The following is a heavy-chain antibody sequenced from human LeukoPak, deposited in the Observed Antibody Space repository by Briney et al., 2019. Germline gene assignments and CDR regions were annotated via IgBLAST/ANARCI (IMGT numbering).Heavy chain of an antibody. CDR3: AGINDYGDPTGAFDI. CDR2: ISSSSSYI. Sequence: GGSLRLSCAASGFTSSRYTMNWVRQAPGKGLEWVSSISSSSSYIHYADSVKGRFTISRDNAKNSLFLQMNSLRAEDTAVYYCAGINDYGDPTGAFDIWGQGTMVTVSS. V-gene: IGHV3-21*01. J-gene: IGHJ3*02. D-gene: IGHD4-17*01. CDR1: GFTSSRYT.